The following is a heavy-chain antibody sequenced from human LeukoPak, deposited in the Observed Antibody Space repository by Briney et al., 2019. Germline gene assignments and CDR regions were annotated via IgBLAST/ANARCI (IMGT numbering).Heavy chain of an antibody. V-gene: IGHV3-23*01. CDR1: RFTYSCYA. CDR3: AKDRGSPYDCFDV. CDR2: IDGSGANT. J-gene: IGHJ3*01. D-gene: IGHD3-16*01. Sequence: GVPLTLSCTASRFTYSCYAMSWLRHAPGKGLEWFIHIDGSGANTYYTDSVKGSLTISRDNSKSTVYLQMNSLIVEDTAVYYCAKDRGSPYDCFDVWGQGTMVTVSS.